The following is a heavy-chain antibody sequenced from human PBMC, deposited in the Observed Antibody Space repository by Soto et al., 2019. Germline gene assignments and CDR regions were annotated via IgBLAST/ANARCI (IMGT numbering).Heavy chain of an antibody. J-gene: IGHJ4*02. CDR2: ISGRGGSK. V-gene: IGHV3-23*01. Sequence: GGSLRLSCAASGFTFTSYPMHWVRQAPGKGLEWVSAISGRGGSKYYADSVKGRFTISRDNSKNTLYPQMNSLRAEDTAVYYCAKVLATSTDIVVVVAANPLFDYWGQGTLVTVSS. CDR3: AKVLATSTDIVVVVAANPLFDY. CDR1: GFTFTSYP. D-gene: IGHD2-15*01.